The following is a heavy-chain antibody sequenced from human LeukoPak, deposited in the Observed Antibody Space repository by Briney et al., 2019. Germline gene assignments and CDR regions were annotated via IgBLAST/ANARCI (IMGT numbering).Heavy chain of an antibody. Sequence: ASVKVSCKASGYTFTNYGISWVRQAPGQGLEWMGWIGAYSGDTNYAQRLQGRVTMTTDTSTCIAYMELRSLRSDDTAVYYCARDPVAGAYYYYGMDVWGQGTTVTVSS. J-gene: IGHJ6*02. CDR3: ARDPVAGAYYYYGMDV. V-gene: IGHV1-18*01. D-gene: IGHD6-19*01. CDR2: IGAYSGDT. CDR1: GYTFTNYG.